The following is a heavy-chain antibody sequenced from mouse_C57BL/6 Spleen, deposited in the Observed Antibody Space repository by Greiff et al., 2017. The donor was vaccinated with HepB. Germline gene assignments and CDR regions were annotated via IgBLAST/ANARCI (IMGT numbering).Heavy chain of an antibody. Sequence: EVQLQQSGPELVKPGASVKISCKASGYTFTDYYMNWVKQSHGKSLEWIGDINPNNGGTSYNQKFKGKATLTVDKSSSTAYMELRSLTSEDSAVYYCARRRPIPIQYYFDYWGQGTTLTVSS. CDR1: GYTFTDYY. CDR3: ARRRPIPIQYYFDY. J-gene: IGHJ2*01. V-gene: IGHV1-26*01. CDR2: INPNNGGT. D-gene: IGHD6-5*01.